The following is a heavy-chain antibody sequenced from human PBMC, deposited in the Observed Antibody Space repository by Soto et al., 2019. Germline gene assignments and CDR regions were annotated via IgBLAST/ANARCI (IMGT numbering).Heavy chain of an antibody. D-gene: IGHD6-13*01. J-gene: IGHJ4*02. CDR1: GDSISTYF. CDR2: MYSTGTT. CDR3: ARDGTYTSGWYNFDL. V-gene: IGHV4-4*07. Sequence: PSETLSLTCTVSGDSISTYFWSWIRQPAGKGLEWIGRMYSTGTTNYNPSLKSRVSMSIDMSKNQFSLKLRSVTAADTAVYYCARDGTYTSGWYNFDLWGPGTLVTVPQ.